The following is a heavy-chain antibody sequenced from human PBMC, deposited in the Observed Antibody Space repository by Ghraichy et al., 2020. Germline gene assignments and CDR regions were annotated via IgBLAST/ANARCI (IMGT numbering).Heavy chain of an antibody. J-gene: IGHJ4*02. CDR1: GFTFDDYA. Sequence: GGSLRLSFAASGFTFDDYAMHWVRPAPGKGLEWVSSISWNSASVGYADSVKGRFTISRDNAKNSLYLQMNSLRTEDTALYYCAKDSATVVQLPFDYWGEGTLVTVSS. CDR2: ISWNSASV. V-gene: IGHV3-9*01. D-gene: IGHD4-23*01. CDR3: AKDSATVVQLPFDY.